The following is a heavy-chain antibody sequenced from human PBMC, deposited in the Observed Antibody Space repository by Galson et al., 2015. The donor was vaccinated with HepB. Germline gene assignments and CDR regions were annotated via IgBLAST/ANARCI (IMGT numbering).Heavy chain of an antibody. CDR3: ARGLGSASYSDHRFDP. V-gene: IGHV3-48*02. J-gene: IGHJ5*02. D-gene: IGHD3-10*01. CDR2: IRSDSGVT. Sequence: SLRLSCAASGFTFGRHPMNWVRQAPGKGLEWISYIRSDSGVTTYPASVKGRFTISRDNARNSLYLQMNSLRDEDTAVYYCARGLGSASYSDHRFDPWGQGTLVTVSS. CDR1: GFTFGRHP.